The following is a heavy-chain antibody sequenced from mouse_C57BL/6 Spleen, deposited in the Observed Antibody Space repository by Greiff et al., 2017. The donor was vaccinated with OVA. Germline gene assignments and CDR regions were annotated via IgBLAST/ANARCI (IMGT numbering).Heavy chain of an antibody. CDR2: IDPETGGT. CDR3: TRQAAVVATNY. Sequence: SGAELVRPGASVTLSCKASGYTFTDYELHWVKQTPVHGLEWIGAIDPETGGTAYNQKFKGKAILTADKSSSTAYMDLRSLTSEDSAVYYCTRQAAVVATNYWGKGTTLTVSS. CDR1: GYTFTDYE. V-gene: IGHV1-15*01. J-gene: IGHJ2*01. D-gene: IGHD1-1*01.